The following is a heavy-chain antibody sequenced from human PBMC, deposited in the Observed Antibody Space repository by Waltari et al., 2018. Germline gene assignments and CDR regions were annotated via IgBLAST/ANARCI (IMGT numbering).Heavy chain of an antibody. J-gene: IGHJ6*02. CDR3: ARVPAPDYYDSSGYYGGFYYYGMDV. Sequence: EVQLVESGGGLVKPGGSLRLSCAASGFTFSSYRMKRVRLAPGKGLERDSAISSSSSYIYYADSVKGRFTISRDNAKNSLYLQMNSLRAEDTAVYYCARVPAPDYYDSSGYYGGFYYYGMDVWGQGTTVTVSS. CDR2: ISSSSSYI. V-gene: IGHV3-21*01. D-gene: IGHD3-22*01. CDR1: GFTFSSYR.